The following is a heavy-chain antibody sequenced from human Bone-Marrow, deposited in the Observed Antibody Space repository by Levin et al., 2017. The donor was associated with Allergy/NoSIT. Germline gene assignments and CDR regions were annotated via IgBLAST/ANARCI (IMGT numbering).Heavy chain of an antibody. V-gene: IGHV4-34*01. D-gene: IGHD1-1*01. CDR1: GESFSGYF. CDR2: INFNGIT. Sequence: TGGSLRLSCAVSGESFSGYFWTWIRQSPGQGLEWLGQINFNGITTYNPSLERRVVLSVDPTKRQFSLKLNYLTAADTAVYFCARGGEVPSQYYFDYWGQGTPVTVSS. J-gene: IGHJ4*02. CDR3: ARGGEVPSQYYFDY.